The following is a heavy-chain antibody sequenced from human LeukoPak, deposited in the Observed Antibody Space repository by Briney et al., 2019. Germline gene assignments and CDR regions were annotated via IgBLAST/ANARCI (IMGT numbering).Heavy chain of an antibody. CDR1: GFTLSSYA. CDR3: AHLPRGSGSDY. J-gene: IGHJ4*02. D-gene: IGHD3-22*01. CDR2: ISGSGGST. Sequence: PGGSLTLSCAASGFTLSSYAMSWVRPAPGKGLEWVSAISGSGGSTYYADALKGRFTISRDNSKNTLYLQMNSLRAEDTAVYYCAHLPRGSGSDYWGQGTLVTVSS. V-gene: IGHV3-23*01.